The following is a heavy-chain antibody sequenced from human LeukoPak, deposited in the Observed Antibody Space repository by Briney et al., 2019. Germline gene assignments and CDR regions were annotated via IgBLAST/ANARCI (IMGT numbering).Heavy chain of an antibody. D-gene: IGHD5-18*01. CDR2: ISYDGSNK. CDR1: GFTFSSYG. V-gene: IGHV3-30*03. Sequence: PGGSLRLSCAASGFTFSSYGMHWVRQAPGKGLEWVAVISYDGSNKYYADSVKGRFTISRDNSKNTLYLQMNSLRAEDTAVYYCARGGRGYSYGYGGGLWVDYWGQGTLVTVSS. CDR3: ARGGRGYSYGYGGGLWVDY. J-gene: IGHJ4*02.